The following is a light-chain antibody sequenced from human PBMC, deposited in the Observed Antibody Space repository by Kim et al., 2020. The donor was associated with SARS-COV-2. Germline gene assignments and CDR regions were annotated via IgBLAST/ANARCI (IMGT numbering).Light chain of an antibody. CDR2: DVS. J-gene: IGLJ3*02. Sequence: QSALTQHASVSGSPGQSITISCTGTSSDVGGYNYVSWYQQHPGKAPKLMIYDVSKRPSGVSNRFSGSKSGNTASLTISGLQAEDEADYYCSSYTSSSTLTFGGGTQLTVL. V-gene: IGLV2-14*01. CDR3: SSYTSSSTLT. CDR1: SSDVGGYNY.